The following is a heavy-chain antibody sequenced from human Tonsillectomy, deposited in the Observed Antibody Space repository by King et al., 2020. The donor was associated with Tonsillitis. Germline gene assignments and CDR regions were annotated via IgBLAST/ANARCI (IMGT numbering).Heavy chain of an antibody. V-gene: IGHV3-48*03. CDR1: GFTFSSYE. D-gene: IGHD5-24*01. J-gene: IGHJ3*02. CDR2: ISSSGRTI. CDR3: AREDGDADAFDI. Sequence: VQLVESGGGLVQPGGSLRLSCAASGFTFSSYEMNWVRQAPGKGLEWVSFISSSGRTIYYGDSVKGRFTISRDNAKNSLYLQVNTLRAEDTAIYYCAREDGDADAFDIWGQGTMVTVSS.